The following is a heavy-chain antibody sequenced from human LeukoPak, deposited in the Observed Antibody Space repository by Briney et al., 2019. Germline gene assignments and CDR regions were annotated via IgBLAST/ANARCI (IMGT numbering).Heavy chain of an antibody. CDR3: AREEWFGEFDY. CDR2: IYSGGST. Sequence: GGSLRLSCAASGFTVSSNYMSWVRQAPGKGPEWVSVIYSGGSTYYADSVKGRFTISRDNSKNTLYLQMNSLRAEDTAVYYCAREEWFGEFDYWGQGTLVTVSS. V-gene: IGHV3-66*01. CDR1: GFTVSSNY. J-gene: IGHJ4*02. D-gene: IGHD3-10*01.